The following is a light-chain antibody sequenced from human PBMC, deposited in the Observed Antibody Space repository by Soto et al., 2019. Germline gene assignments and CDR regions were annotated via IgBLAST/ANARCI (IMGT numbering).Light chain of an antibody. J-gene: IGKJ3*01. CDR3: QHYHTYPGT. Sequence: DIQMTQSPSTLSASVGDRVTITCRASQSINTWLAWYQQKPGKAPKLLIYRASTLESGVPSRFSGSGSGTEFTLTISSLQPDGFSTDSCQHYHTYPGTFGPGTKVDI. V-gene: IGKV1-5*03. CDR1: QSINTW. CDR2: RAS.